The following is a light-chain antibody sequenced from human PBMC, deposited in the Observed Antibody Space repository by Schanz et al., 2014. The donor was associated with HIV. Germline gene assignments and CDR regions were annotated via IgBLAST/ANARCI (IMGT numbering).Light chain of an antibody. CDR3: LLSYSGARLVR. Sequence: QSVLTQPPSVSGAPGQGVTISCTGSSPDIGTNFDVHWYQQLPGKAPQLLIYDNNNRPSGVPDRFSGSKSGTSASLAITGLQAEDEAEYYCLLSYSGARLVRFGGGTKLTVL. CDR1: SPDIGTNFD. V-gene: IGLV1-40*01. CDR2: DNN. J-gene: IGLJ2*01.